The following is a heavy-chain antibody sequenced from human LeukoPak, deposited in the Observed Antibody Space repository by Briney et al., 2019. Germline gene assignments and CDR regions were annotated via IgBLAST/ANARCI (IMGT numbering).Heavy chain of an antibody. V-gene: IGHV3-15*01. CDR1: GFTFSNAW. CDR3: TTDLSGSRDLIDY. Sequence: GGSLRLSCAASGFTFSNAWMSWFRQASGKGLEWVGRIKSKTDGGTTDYAAPVKGRFTISRDDSTNTLYLQMNSLKTEDTAVYYCTTDLSGSRDLIDYWGQGTLVTVSS. D-gene: IGHD1-26*01. CDR2: IKSKTDGGTT. J-gene: IGHJ4*02.